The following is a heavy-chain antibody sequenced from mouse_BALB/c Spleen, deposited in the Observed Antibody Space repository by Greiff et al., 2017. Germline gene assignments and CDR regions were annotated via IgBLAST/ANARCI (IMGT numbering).Heavy chain of an antibody. CDR3: ARGDGNYDYAMDY. CDR2: ISSGGST. J-gene: IGHJ4*01. CDR1: GFTFSSYA. V-gene: IGHV5-6-5*01. Sequence: EVHLVESGGGLVKPGGSLKLSCAASGFTFSSYAMSWVRQTPEKRLEWVASISSGGSTYYPDSVKGRFTISRDNARNILYLQMSSLRSEDTAMYYCARGDGNYDYAMDYWGQGTSVTVSS. D-gene: IGHD2-1*01.